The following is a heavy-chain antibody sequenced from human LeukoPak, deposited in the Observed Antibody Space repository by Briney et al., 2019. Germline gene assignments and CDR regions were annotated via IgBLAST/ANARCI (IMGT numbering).Heavy chain of an antibody. D-gene: IGHD6-13*01. CDR2: IYYSGST. J-gene: IGHJ6*02. Sequence: SETLSLTCTVSGSSISSYYWSWIRQPPGKGLEWIGYIYYSGSTNYNPSLKSRVTISVDTSKNQFSLKLSSVTAADTAVYYCARDLYSSSWYGMDVWGQGTTVTVSS. CDR1: GSSISSYY. V-gene: IGHV4-59*01. CDR3: ARDLYSSSWYGMDV.